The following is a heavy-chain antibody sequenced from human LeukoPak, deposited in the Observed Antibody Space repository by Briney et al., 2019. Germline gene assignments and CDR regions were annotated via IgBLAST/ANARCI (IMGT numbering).Heavy chain of an antibody. D-gene: IGHD6-19*01. CDR1: GFTFSSYA. J-gene: IGHJ4*02. CDR2: ISGSGGST. V-gene: IGHV3-23*01. CDR3: AKVVDSSGPIDY. Sequence: GGPLRLPCAASGFTFSSYAMSWVRQAPGKGLEWVSAISGSGGSTYYADSVKGRFTISRDNSKNTLYLQMNSLRAEDTAVYYCAKVVDSSGPIDYWGQGTLVTVSS.